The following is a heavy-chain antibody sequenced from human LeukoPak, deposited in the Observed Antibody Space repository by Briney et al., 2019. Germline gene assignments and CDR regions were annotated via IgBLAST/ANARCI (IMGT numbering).Heavy chain of an antibody. V-gene: IGHV3-66*01. D-gene: IGHD5-12*01. CDR1: GFTVSSKY. J-gene: IGHJ4*02. CDR3: ARGRGYSGYDVSLPFDY. Sequence: GGSLRLSCAGSGFTVSSKYMSWVRQAPGKGPEWVSVIYSGGSTDYADSVKGRFTMSRDNSKNMLYLQMNSLRVDDTAVYFCARGRGYSGYDVSLPFDYWGQGTLVTVSS. CDR2: IYSGGST.